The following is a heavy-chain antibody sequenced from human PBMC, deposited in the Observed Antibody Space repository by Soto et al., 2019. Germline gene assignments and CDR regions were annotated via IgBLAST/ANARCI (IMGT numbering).Heavy chain of an antibody. V-gene: IGHV1-3*01. Sequence: ASVKVSCKASGYTFTDYAIHWVRQAPGQRLEWMGWIAPGNGNTKYSQNFQGRVTITRDTSATTAYMELSSLRSEDTAVCYCAKGSRMWTPDYWGQGTLVTVSS. CDR1: GYTFTDYA. CDR3: AKGSRMWTPDY. CDR2: IAPGNGNT. J-gene: IGHJ4*02. D-gene: IGHD2-21*01.